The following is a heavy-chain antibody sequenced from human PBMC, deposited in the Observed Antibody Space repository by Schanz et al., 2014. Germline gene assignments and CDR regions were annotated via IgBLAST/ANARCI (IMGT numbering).Heavy chain of an antibody. J-gene: IGHJ6*02. D-gene: IGHD3-22*01. CDR2: IGTPGDT. Sequence: EVRLVESGGGLAQPGGSLRLSCAASGFTFSSYDMHWVRQVTGKGLEWVSSIGTPGDTYYPASVKGRFNISRANAKDSLYLQMNSMSAGDPPMYYRARGRYDTSCYYYYSMDLWGQGTTVTVSS. CDR1: GFTFSSYD. V-gene: IGHV3-13*01. CDR3: ARGRYDTSCYYYYSMDL.